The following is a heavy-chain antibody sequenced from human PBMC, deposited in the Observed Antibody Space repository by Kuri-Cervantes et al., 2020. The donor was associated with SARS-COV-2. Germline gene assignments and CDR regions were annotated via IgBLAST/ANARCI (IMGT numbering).Heavy chain of an antibody. Sequence: ASVKVSCKASGYTFTSYGISWVRQTPGQGLEWMGWISAYSGNTDYAQKFQGRVTMTTDTSTNTAYMELRSLRSDDTAVYYCARDIAAADNYYYYYYMDVWGKGTTVTVSS. J-gene: IGHJ6*03. CDR2: ISAYSGNT. CDR1: GYTFTSYG. V-gene: IGHV1-18*01. CDR3: ARDIAAADNYYYYYYMDV. D-gene: IGHD6-13*01.